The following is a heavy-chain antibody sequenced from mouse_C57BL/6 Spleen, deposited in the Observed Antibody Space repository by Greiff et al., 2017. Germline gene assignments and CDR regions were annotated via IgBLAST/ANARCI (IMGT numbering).Heavy chain of an antibody. J-gene: IGHJ2*01. V-gene: IGHV1-22*01. D-gene: IGHD1-1*01. CDR2: INPNNGGT. CDR3: ARKYYGSSYGGYFDY. Sequence: EVKLMESGPELVKPGASVKMSCKASGYTFTDYNMHWVKQSHGKSLEWIGYINPNNGGTSYNQKFKGKATLTVNKSSSTAYMELRSLTSEDSAVYFCARKYYGSSYGGYFDYWGQGTTLTVSS. CDR1: GYTFTDYN.